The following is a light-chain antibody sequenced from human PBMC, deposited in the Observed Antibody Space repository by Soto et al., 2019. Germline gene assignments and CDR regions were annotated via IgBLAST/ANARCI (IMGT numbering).Light chain of an antibody. CDR2: VAS. CDR1: QGIGND. V-gene: IGKV1-17*01. CDR3: PQHNTYPPFT. Sequence: DIQMTQSPSFLSASVGDRVTITFRASQGIGNDLGWYQQKPGKAPKRLIYVASSLESGVPSRSSRNTSDTLSTLTFVSLQPEYFATFYCPQHNTYPPFTFGGGTKMEIK. J-gene: IGKJ4*01.